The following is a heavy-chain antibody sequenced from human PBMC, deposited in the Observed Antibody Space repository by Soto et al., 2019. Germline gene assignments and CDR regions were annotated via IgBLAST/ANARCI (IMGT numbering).Heavy chain of an antibody. Sequence: ASVKFSFKVSGYTLTELSMHWVRQAPLKGLDWMGGFDPEDGETIYAQKFQGRVTMTEDTSKDTAYMELSSLRSEDTAVYYCATRAFIRTQRCLKIPYYFDRWGQGTMVTVSS. CDR3: ATRAFIRTQRCLKIPYYFDR. J-gene: IGHJ4*02. D-gene: IGHD2-21*01. CDR1: GYTLTELS. CDR2: FDPEDGET. V-gene: IGHV1-24*01.